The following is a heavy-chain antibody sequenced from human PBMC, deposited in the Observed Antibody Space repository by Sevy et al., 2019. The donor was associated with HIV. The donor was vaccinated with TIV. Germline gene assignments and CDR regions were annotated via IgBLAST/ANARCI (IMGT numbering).Heavy chain of an antibody. V-gene: IGHV1-18*01. J-gene: IGHJ4*02. CDR3: ARSCMVATPCYFDY. CDR1: GYTFTSYG. D-gene: IGHD5-12*01. CDR2: ISAYNGNT. Sequence: ASVKVSCKASGYTFTSYGISWVRQAPGQGLEWMGWISAYNGNTNYAQKLQGRVTMTTDTSTSTAYMELRSLRSDDTAVYYYARSCMVATPCYFDYWGQGTLVTVSS.